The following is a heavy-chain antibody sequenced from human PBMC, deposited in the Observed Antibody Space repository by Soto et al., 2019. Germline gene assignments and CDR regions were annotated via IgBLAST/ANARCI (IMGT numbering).Heavy chain of an antibody. CDR1: GYTFTDYA. CDR2: IITRSGDT. Sequence: QVQLVQSGAEVTKPGAAVTISCKASGYTFTDYALHWVRQAPGQRPEWMGRIITRSGDTKNSPKFQDRITITRDTSATTVYMSLSTLTSEDTAIYYCARDIGSGSYYDSNNWFDPWGQGTLVTVSS. V-gene: IGHV1-3*04. J-gene: IGHJ5*02. D-gene: IGHD3-10*01. CDR3: ARDIGSGSYYDSNNWFDP.